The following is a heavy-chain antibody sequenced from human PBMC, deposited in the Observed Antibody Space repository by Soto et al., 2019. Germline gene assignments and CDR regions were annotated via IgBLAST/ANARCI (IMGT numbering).Heavy chain of an antibody. V-gene: IGHV1-69*01. CDR2: ILPTSVTP. D-gene: IGHD3-22*01. J-gene: IGHJ4*02. CDR1: GGTFRGYA. Sequence: QVQLVQSGAEVKKPGSSVKVSCQASGGTFRGYANSWVRQAPGQGLEWLGGILPTSVTPNYAQKFQGRVTLTADESTNTAFLELRSLRSADTAVYYCARGYDVNSELDYWGQGTLVTVSS. CDR3: ARGYDVNSELDY.